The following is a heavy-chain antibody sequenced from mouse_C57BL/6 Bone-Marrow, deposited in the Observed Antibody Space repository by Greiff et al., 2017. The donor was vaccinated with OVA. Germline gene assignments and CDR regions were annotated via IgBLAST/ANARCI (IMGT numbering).Heavy chain of an antibody. CDR2: IDPANDNT. CDR3: ARENCSSSFYAMDY. J-gene: IGHJ4*01. D-gene: IGHD1-1*01. CDR1: GFNIKNTY. Sequence: VQLQQSVAELVRPGASVKLSCTASGFNIKNTYMHWVKQRPEQGLEWIGRIDPANDNTKYAPKFQGKATMTADTSSNTAYLQLSSLSSEDAAVYCCARENCSSSFYAMDYWGQGTSVTVSS. V-gene: IGHV14-3*01.